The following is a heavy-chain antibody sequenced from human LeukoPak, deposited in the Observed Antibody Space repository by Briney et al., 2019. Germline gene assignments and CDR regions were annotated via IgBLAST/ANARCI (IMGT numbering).Heavy chain of an antibody. Sequence: SETLSLTCTVSGGSISSGSYYWSWIRQPAGKGLEWIGRIYTSGSTNYNPSLKSRVTISVDTSKNQFSLKLSSVTAADTAVYYCGRKIVVPAAISAFDIWGQGTMVTVSS. CDR3: GRKIVVPAAISAFDI. CDR1: GGSISSGSYY. V-gene: IGHV4-61*02. J-gene: IGHJ3*02. CDR2: IYTSGST. D-gene: IGHD2-2*01.